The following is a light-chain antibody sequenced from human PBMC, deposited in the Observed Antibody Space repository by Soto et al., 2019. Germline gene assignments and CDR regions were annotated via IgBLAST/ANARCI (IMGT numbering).Light chain of an antibody. CDR3: SSYTSSSTPVV. Sequence: QSALTQPASVSGSPGQSITISCTGTSSDVGGYNYVSWYQQHPGKAPKLMIYDVSNRPSGVSDRFSGSKSGNTASLTISGLQAEGEADYYGSSYTSSSTPVVFGGGTKLTVL. CDR2: DVS. CDR1: SSDVGGYNY. J-gene: IGLJ2*01. V-gene: IGLV2-14*01.